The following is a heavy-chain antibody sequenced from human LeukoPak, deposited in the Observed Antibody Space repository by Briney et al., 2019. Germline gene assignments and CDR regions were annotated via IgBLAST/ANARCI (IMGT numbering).Heavy chain of an antibody. V-gene: IGHV3-66*01. Sequence: GGSLRLSCAASGFTVSNNYMGWVRQAPEKGLEWVSVIYSGGSTFYADSVKGRFTISGDNSKNTLSLQMNSLRAEDTAVYYCARVLVGATYDAFDIWGQGTTVTVSS. CDR2: IYSGGST. CDR1: GFTVSNNY. CDR3: ARVLVGATYDAFDI. D-gene: IGHD1-26*01. J-gene: IGHJ3*02.